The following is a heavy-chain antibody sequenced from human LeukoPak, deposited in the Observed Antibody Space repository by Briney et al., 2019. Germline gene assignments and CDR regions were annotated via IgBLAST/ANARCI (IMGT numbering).Heavy chain of an antibody. Sequence: PSETLSLTCAVSGGSISSSNWWSWVRQPPGKGLEWIGEINHSGSTNYNPSLKSRVTISVDTSKNQFSLKLSSVTAADTAVYYCARHAGWGSYRAMFRLGPFDYWGQGTLVTVSS. V-gene: IGHV4-4*02. CDR3: ARHAGWGSYRAMFRLGPFDY. D-gene: IGHD3-16*02. CDR1: GGSISSSNW. J-gene: IGHJ4*02. CDR2: INHSGST.